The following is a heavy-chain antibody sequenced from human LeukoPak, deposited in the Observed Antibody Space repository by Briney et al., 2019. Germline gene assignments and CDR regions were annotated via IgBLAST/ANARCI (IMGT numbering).Heavy chain of an antibody. J-gene: IGHJ4*02. CDR3: ARELTMVRGSFDY. CDR2: ISSSSSYI. V-gene: IGHV3-21*01. CDR1: GFTFSSYS. Sequence: GGSLRLSCAASGFTFSSYSMNWVRQAPGKGLEWVSSISSSSSYIYYADSVKGRFTISRDNAKNSPYLQMNSLRAEDTAVYYCARELTMVRGSFDYWGQGTLVTVSS. D-gene: IGHD3-10*01.